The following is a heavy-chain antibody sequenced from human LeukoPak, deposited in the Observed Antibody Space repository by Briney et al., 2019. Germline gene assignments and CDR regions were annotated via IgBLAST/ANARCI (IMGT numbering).Heavy chain of an antibody. D-gene: IGHD3-10*01. CDR1: GITLSNYG. V-gene: IGHV3-23*01. Sequence: RSGGSLRLSCVVSGITLSNYGMSWVRQAPGKGLEWVSVISERGGSTNYADSVKGRFIISRDTSKNTVYPQMNSLRVEDTAVYVCAKWGIVIRAVIIIGFHKEAYYFDYGGQGILVTVSS. CDR2: ISERGGST. CDR3: AKWGIVIRAVIIIGFHKEAYYFDY. J-gene: IGHJ4*02.